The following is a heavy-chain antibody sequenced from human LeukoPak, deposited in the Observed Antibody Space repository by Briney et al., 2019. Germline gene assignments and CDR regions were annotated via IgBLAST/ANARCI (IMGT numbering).Heavy chain of an antibody. Sequence: PGGSLRLSCAASGFTFSIYSMNWVRQAPGKGLEWVSSISSSSSYIYYAESVKGRFTISRDNAKNSLYLQMNSLRAEDTAVYYCARGPPFDYWGQGTLVTVSS. J-gene: IGHJ4*02. CDR3: ARGPPFDY. CDR1: GFTFSIYS. CDR2: ISSSSSYI. V-gene: IGHV3-21*01.